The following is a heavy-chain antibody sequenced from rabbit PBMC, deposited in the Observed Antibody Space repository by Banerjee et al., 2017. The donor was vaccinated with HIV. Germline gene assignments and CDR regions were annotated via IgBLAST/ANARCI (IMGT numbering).Heavy chain of an antibody. CDR3: VRDRPDGRSFSGMDL. CDR2: ST. D-gene: IGHD8-1*01. J-gene: IGHJ6*01. Sequence: STHYASWVNGRFTISSHNAQNTLYLQLNSLTAADTATYFCVRDRPDGRSFSGMDLWGPGTLVTVS. V-gene: IGHV1S7*01.